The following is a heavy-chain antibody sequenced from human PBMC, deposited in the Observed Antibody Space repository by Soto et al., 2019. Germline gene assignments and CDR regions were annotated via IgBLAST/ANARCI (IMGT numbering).Heavy chain of an antibody. D-gene: IGHD4-4*01. CDR3: ARVVMTTGPASYYYGMDV. J-gene: IGHJ6*02. Sequence: QVQLVQSGAEVKKPGSSVTVSCKASGGTFSSYAISWVRQAPGQGLEWMGRIIPFIGTANYAQKFQGRVTIIAEESTSTAYMELTSLRSEDTAVYYCARVVMTTGPASYYYGMDVWGQGTTVTVSS. CDR2: IIPFIGTA. V-gene: IGHV1-69*18. CDR1: GGTFSSYA.